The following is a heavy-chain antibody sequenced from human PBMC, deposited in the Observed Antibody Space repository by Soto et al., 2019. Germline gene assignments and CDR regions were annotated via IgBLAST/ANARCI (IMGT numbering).Heavy chain of an antibody. CDR3: ARDRSDSSRADSFDV. CDR1: GFNVSNTY. V-gene: IGHV3-53*01. D-gene: IGHD6-25*01. CDR2: IYRGVAT. Sequence: EVQLVESGGGLIQPGGSLRLSCAVSGFNVSNTYMSWVRQAPGKGLEWVSVIYRGVATYYADSVRGRFTISRDTSKNTVYLQMISLRAEDTAVYYCARDRSDSSRADSFDVWGQGTMVTVSS. J-gene: IGHJ3*01.